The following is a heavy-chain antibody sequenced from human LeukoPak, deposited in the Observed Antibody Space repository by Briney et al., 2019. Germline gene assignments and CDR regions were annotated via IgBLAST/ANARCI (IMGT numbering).Heavy chain of an antibody. CDR1: GGSFSGYY. D-gene: IGHD1-14*01. V-gene: IGHV4-34*01. CDR3: ATRTRSWFDP. Sequence: PSETLSLTCAVYGGSFSGYYWSWIRQPPGKGLEWIGEINHSGSTNYNPSLKSRVTISVDTSKNQFSLKLSSVTAADTAVYYCATRTRSWFDPWGQGTLVTVPS. CDR2: INHSGST. J-gene: IGHJ5*02.